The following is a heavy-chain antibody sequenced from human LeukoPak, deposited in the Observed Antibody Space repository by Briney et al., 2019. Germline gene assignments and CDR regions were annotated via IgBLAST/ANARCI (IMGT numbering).Heavy chain of an antibody. CDR3: APILGDYSDFDS. J-gene: IGHJ4*02. Sequence: SETLSLTCAVYGASFSNYYLSWVRQPPGKGLEGIGEITHHGETHYNPSLKTRVTISVDTSKNQFSLRLSSVAATDTAVYYCAPILGDYSDFDSWGQGTLVSVSS. CDR1: GASFSNYY. D-gene: IGHD4-17*01. V-gene: IGHV4-34*01. CDR2: ITHHGET.